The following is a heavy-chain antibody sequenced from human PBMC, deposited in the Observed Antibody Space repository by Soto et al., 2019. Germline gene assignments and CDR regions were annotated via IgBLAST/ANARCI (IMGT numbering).Heavy chain of an antibody. CDR2: INAGNGNT. J-gene: IGHJ4*02. V-gene: IGHV1-3*01. CDR3: VRGEYSSGWFAHFPF. D-gene: IGHD6-19*01. CDR1: GFSFVSYS. Sequence: ASVKVSCKASGFSFVSYSIHWVHQAPGQRLEWMGWINAGNGNTKYSQKFQGRITITKDTSATTTYMHLSSLRSEDTAVYYCVRGEYSSGWFAHFPFWAQGTLVTAPQ.